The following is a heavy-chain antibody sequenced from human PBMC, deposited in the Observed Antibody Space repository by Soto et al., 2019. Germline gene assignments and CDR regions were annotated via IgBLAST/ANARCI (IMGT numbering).Heavy chain of an antibody. CDR3: AKYNGDFVS. D-gene: IGHD1-1*01. CDR2: ISDSGGRT. Sequence: EVQLLESGGGLVQPGGSLRLSCAASGFTFSDYAMDWVRQAPGKGLEWVSAISDSGGRTYYADSVQGRFTVSRDNSKSTVFLQMNSLRAEDTATYYGAKYNGDFVSWGQGTLVTVSS. CDR1: GFTFSDYA. V-gene: IGHV3-23*01. J-gene: IGHJ5*02.